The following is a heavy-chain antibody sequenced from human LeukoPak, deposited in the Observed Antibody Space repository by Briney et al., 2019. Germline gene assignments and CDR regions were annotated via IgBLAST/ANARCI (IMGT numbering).Heavy chain of an antibody. V-gene: IGHV4-30-2*01. D-gene: IGHD3-10*01. CDR3: ASILWFGEFYGMDV. CDR1: GGSISSGGYS. Sequence: SETLSLTCAVSGGSISSGGYSWSWIRQPPGKGLEWIGYIYHSGSTYYNPSLKSRVTISVDRSKNQFSLKLSSVTAADTAVYYCASILWFGEFYGMDVWGQGTTVTVSS. CDR2: IYHSGST. J-gene: IGHJ6*02.